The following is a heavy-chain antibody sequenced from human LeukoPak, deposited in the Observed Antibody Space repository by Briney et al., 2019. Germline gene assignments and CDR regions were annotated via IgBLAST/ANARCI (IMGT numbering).Heavy chain of an antibody. J-gene: IGHJ4*02. V-gene: IGHV1-8*03. CDR3: ARGNRWGEAFLWFGELFSPPPINDY. CDR2: MNPNRGNT. D-gene: IGHD3-10*01. Sequence: ASVKVSCKASGYTFTSYDINWVRQATGQGLEWMVWMNPNRGNTGYAQKFQGRVTITRNTSISTAYMELGSLRSDDTAVYYCARGNRWGEAFLWFGELFSPPPINDYWGQGTLVTVSS. CDR1: GYTFTSYD.